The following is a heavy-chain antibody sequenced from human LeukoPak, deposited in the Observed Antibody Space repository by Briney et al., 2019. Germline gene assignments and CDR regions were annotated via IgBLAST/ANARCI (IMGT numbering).Heavy chain of an antibody. V-gene: IGHV3-21*01. J-gene: IGHJ3*02. CDR1: VFTFSSYS. CDR3: ARGPPVLGYCSGGSCYSDAFDI. D-gene: IGHD2-15*01. Sequence: GGSLTLYCAASVFTFSSYSMNSVRQAPGKGLEWLSSISSSSNYIYYADSVKGRFTISGDNAKNSLYLQMNSLRAEDTAVYYCARGPPVLGYCSGGSCYSDAFDIWGQGTMVTVSS. CDR2: ISSSSNYI.